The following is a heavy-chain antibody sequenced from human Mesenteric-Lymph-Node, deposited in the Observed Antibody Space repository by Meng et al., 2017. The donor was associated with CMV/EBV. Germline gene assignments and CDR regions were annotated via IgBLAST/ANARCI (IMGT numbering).Heavy chain of an antibody. D-gene: IGHD3-22*01. J-gene: IGHJ4*02. CDR3: ARGPGYYDSSGSDY. V-gene: IGHV4-59*01. CDR2: VYSSGST. CDR1: GGSISNYY. Sequence: SETLSLTCTVSGGSISNYYWSWLRQPPGKGLEWIGYVYSSGSTNYNPSLESRVTISVDASRNEFSLTLTSVTTADTAVYYCARGPGYYDSSGSDYWGQGMLVTVSS.